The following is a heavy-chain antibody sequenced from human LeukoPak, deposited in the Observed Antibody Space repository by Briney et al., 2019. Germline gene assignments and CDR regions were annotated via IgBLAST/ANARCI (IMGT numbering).Heavy chain of an antibody. CDR2: INHSGST. CDR3: ARASGAYGGNSGTDY. V-gene: IGHV4-34*01. Sequence: SETLSLTCAVYGGSFSGYYWSWIRQPPGKGLEWIGEINHSGSTNYNPSLKSRVTISVDTSKNQFSLKLSSVTAAATAVYYCARASGAYGGNSGTDYWGQGTLVTVSS. D-gene: IGHD4-23*01. J-gene: IGHJ4*02. CDR1: GGSFSGYY.